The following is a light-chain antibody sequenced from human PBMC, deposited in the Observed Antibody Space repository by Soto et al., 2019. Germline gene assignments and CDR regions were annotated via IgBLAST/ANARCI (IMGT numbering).Light chain of an antibody. V-gene: IGKV4-1*01. CDR1: QSVLYSSNNKNY. J-gene: IGKJ3*01. CDR3: QQYYSTPLFT. CDR2: WAS. Sequence: DIVMTQSPDSLAVSLGERATINCKSSQSVLYSSNNKNYLAWYQQKPGQPPKLLIYWASTRESGVPDRFSGRRSGPDFTLTISSLRAEDVAVYYCQQYYSTPLFTFGPGTKVDIK.